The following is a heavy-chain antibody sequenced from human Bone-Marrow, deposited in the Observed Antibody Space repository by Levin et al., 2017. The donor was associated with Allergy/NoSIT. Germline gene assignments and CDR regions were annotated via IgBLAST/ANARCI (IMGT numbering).Heavy chain of an antibody. Sequence: ASVKVSCKASGYTFTSYGISWVRQAPGQGLEWMGWISAYNGNTNYAQKLQGRVTMTTDTSTSTAYMELRSLRSDDTAVYYCARYPGVGLVVVPAAKLKKYYYYYMDVWGKGTTVTVSS. V-gene: IGHV1-18*01. J-gene: IGHJ6*03. CDR3: ARYPGVGLVVVPAAKLKKYYYYYMDV. CDR2: ISAYNGNT. D-gene: IGHD2-2*01. CDR1: GYTFTSYG.